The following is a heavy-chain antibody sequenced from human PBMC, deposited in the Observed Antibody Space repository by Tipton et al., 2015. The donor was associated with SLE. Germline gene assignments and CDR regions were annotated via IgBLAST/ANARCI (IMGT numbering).Heavy chain of an antibody. J-gene: IGHJ3*02. V-gene: IGHV4-59*10. Sequence: TLSLTCAVYGGSFSGYYWSWIRQPAGKGLEWIGRIYTSGSTNYNPPLKSRVTMSVDTSKNQFSLKLSSVTAADTAVYYCARGGSGAFDIWGQGTMVTVSS. CDR1: GGSFSGYY. CDR3: ARGGSGAFDI. D-gene: IGHD3-16*01. CDR2: IYTSGST.